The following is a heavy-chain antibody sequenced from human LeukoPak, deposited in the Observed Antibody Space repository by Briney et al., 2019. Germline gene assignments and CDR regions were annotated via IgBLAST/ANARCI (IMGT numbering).Heavy chain of an antibody. CDR2: IRQDGSVQ. CDR3: AIVTILHIAVLPGADYLDV. D-gene: IGHD2-2*01. V-gene: IGHV3-7*01. CDR1: GFTFSSYW. J-gene: IGHJ6*04. Sequence: GGSLRLSCAASGFTFSSYWMSWVRQAPGKGLEWVANIRQDGSVQNYVDSVKGRFTISRDNSKNTLYLQMNSLRPDDTAVYYCAIVTILHIAVLPGADYLDVWGKGTTVTVSS.